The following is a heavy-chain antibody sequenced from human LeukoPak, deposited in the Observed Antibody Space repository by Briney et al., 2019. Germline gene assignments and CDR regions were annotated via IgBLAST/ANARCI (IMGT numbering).Heavy chain of an antibody. D-gene: IGHD5-12*01. CDR1: GFTFSSYS. J-gene: IGHJ4*02. Sequence: GGSLRLSCAASGFTFSSYSMNWVRQAPGKGLEWVSSISSSSSYMYYADSVKGRFTISRDNAKNSLYLQMNSLRAEDTAVYYCARGRGYSGYDLGYWGQGTLVTVSS. CDR2: ISSSSSYM. CDR3: ARGRGYSGYDLGY. V-gene: IGHV3-21*01.